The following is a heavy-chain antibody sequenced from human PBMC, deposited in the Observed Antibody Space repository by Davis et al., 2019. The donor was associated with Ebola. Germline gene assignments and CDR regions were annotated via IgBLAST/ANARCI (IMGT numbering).Heavy chain of an antibody. Sequence: GESLKISCAASGFSFSTYAMGWVRQAPGKGLEWVSAISGSGGSIYNANSVKGRFTISRDNSKSTLYLQMNSLRAEDSALYYCAKDRWELLRGYFDLWGRGTLVTVSS. CDR2: ISGSGGSI. CDR1: GFSFSTYA. V-gene: IGHV3-23*01. J-gene: IGHJ2*01. D-gene: IGHD4-23*01. CDR3: AKDRWELLRGYFDL.